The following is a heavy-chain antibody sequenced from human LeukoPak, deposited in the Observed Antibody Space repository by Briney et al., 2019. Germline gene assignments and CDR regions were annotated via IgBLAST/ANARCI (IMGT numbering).Heavy chain of an antibody. CDR3: ARGPNSRITMVRGVSLEYYYYYYYMDV. D-gene: IGHD3-10*01. CDR2: MNPNSGNT. V-gene: IGHV1-8*01. J-gene: IGHJ6*03. CDR1: GYTFTSYD. Sequence: GASVKVSCKASGYTFTSYDINWVRQATGQGLEWMGWMNPNSGNTGYAQKFQGRVTMTRNTSISTAYMKLSSLRSEDTAVYYCARGPNSRITMVRGVSLEYYYYYYYMDVWGKGTTVTVSS.